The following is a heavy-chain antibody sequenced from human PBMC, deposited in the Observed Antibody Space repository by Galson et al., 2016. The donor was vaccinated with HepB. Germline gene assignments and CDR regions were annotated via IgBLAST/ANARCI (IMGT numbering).Heavy chain of an antibody. J-gene: IGHJ6*02. D-gene: IGHD4-17*01. CDR1: GYRFRNYW. V-gene: IGHV5-10-1*01. Sequence: QSGAEVKKPGESLRISCEGSGYRFRNYWINWVRQTPGKGLEWMATIDPTDSYTKYNPPFQGHVTISTDKSKATAYLQWSALKASDTAKYYCARRGDSGDYVGGMDVWGQGTTVIVSS. CDR3: ARRGDSGDYVGGMDV. CDR2: IDPTDSYT.